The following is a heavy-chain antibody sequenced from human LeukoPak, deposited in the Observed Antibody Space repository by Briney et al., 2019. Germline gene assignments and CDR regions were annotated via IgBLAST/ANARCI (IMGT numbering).Heavy chain of an antibody. CDR3: AKNGGDSYGTGHFDY. CDR1: GFTFSSYA. CDR2: IGGSGGNT. D-gene: IGHD5-18*01. Sequence: GGSLRLSCAASGFTFSSYAMTWVRQAPGKGLEWVSAIGGSGGNTYYADSVKGRFTISRDNSKNTLYLQMNSLEAEDTAVYYCAKNGGDSYGTGHFDYWGQGALVTVSS. J-gene: IGHJ4*02. V-gene: IGHV3-23*01.